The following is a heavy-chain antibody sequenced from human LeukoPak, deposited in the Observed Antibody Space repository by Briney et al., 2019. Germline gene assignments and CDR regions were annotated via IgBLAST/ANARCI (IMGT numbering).Heavy chain of an antibody. CDR1: GYSFTSYC. V-gene: IGHV5-51*01. D-gene: IGHD1-26*01. Sequence: GESLKISCKVSGYSFTSYCIGWVRQMPGKGLEWMGIIYPGDSGPTYSPSFQGQVTISVDKSINTAYLQWSSLQASDTAMYYCGMSGDRVPLQDDVFDVWGQGTMVTVSS. CDR3: GMSGDRVPLQDDVFDV. CDR2: IYPGDSGP. J-gene: IGHJ3*01.